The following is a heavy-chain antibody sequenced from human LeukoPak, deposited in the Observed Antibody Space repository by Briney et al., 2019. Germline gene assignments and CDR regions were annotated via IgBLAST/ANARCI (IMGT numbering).Heavy chain of an antibody. Sequence: SVKVSCKASGGTFSSYAISWVRQAPGQAREWVGRIIPFLGIANYAQKFQGRVTITADKSTSTAYMELSSLRSEDTAVYYCAGTYYDILTGYYTSLPYNYWGQGTLVTVSS. J-gene: IGHJ4*02. D-gene: IGHD3-9*01. CDR3: AGTYYDILTGYYTSLPYNY. CDR2: IIPFLGIA. V-gene: IGHV1-69*04. CDR1: GGTFSSYA.